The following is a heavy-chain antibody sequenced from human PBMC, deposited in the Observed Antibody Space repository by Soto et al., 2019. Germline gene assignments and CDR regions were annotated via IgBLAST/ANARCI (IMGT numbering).Heavy chain of an antibody. CDR1: GGTFSSYG. Sequence: QVQLVQSGAEVKKPGSSVKVSCKASGGTFSSYGISWVRQAPGQGLEWMGWISAYNGNTIYAQKVQGRVSMTTDTSTSTAYMELRSLRSDDTAVYHCARVNYDNGHAFDVWGQGTMVTVSS. CDR3: ARVNYDNGHAFDV. CDR2: ISAYNGNT. J-gene: IGHJ3*01. V-gene: IGHV1-18*01. D-gene: IGHD3-22*01.